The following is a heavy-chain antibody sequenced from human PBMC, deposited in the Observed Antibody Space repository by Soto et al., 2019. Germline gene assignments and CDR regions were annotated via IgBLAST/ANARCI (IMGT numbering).Heavy chain of an antibody. V-gene: IGHV1-18*01. J-gene: IGHJ4*02. Sequence: QVELVQSGGEVKKPGASVKVSCKASSYTFTSYGISWLRQAPGQGLEWMGWISANRGNTNYAQKFRGRVTMTTDTSTSTTYMELRSLRSDDTAVYYCARDGDQWYQRYSDYWGQGTLVTVSS. CDR3: ARDGDQWYQRYSDY. CDR1: SYTFTSYG. CDR2: ISANRGNT. D-gene: IGHD2-2*01.